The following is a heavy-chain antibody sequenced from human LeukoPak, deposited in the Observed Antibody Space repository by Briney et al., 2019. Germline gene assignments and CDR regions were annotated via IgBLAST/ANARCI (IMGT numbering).Heavy chain of an antibody. CDR2: ISSSSSYI. D-gene: IGHD6-6*01. V-gene: IGHV3-21*05. CDR1: GFTFSSYS. J-gene: IGHJ4*02. CDR3: ARGLFVLHYSSSSPFDY. Sequence: GGSLRLSCAASGFTFSSYSMNWVRQAPGEGLWWVSYISSSSSYIYYADSVKGRFTISIDNAKSSLYLQMNSLRVEDAAVYYCARGLFVLHYSSSSPFDYWGQGTLVTVSS.